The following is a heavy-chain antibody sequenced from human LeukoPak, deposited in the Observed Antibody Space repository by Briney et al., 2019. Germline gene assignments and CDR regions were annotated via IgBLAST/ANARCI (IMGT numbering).Heavy chain of an antibody. V-gene: IGHV4-31*03. CDR3: AGGWYEGWEDY. Sequence: SQTLSLTCTVSGGSISSGGYYWRWIRQHPGKGLEWIGYIYYSGSTYYNPSLKSRVTISVDTSKNQFSLKLSSVTAADTAVYYCAGGWYEGWEDYWGQGTLVTVSS. CDR1: GGSISSGGYY. J-gene: IGHJ4*02. CDR2: IYYSGST. D-gene: IGHD6-19*01.